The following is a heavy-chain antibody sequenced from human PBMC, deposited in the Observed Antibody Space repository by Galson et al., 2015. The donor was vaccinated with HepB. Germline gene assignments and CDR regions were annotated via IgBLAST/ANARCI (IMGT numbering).Heavy chain of an antibody. CDR2: IFSNDEK. Sequence: PALVKPTQTLTLTCTVSGFSLSNARMGVSWIRQPPGKALEWLAHIFSNDEKSYSTSLKSRLTISKDTSKSQVVLTMTNMDPVDTATYYCARRYCSGGSCTPFDYWGQGTLVTVSS. J-gene: IGHJ4*02. D-gene: IGHD2-15*01. CDR1: GFSLSNARMG. CDR3: ARRYCSGGSCTPFDY. V-gene: IGHV2-26*01.